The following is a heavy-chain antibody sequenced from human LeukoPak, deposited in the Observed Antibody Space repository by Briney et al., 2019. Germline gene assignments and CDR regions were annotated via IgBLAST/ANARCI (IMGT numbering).Heavy chain of an antibody. CDR3: ARDLYRIVVVPHYFDY. J-gene: IGHJ4*02. CDR2: IREDGTEK. D-gene: IGHD3-22*01. CDR1: GFTFSGAW. V-gene: IGHV3-7*01. Sequence: GSLRLSCTASGFTFSGAWMTWVRQAPGKGLEWVANIREDGTEKNYVDSVKGRFTISRDNAKNSLYLQMNSLRAEDTAVYYCARDLYRIVVVPHYFDYWGQGTLVTVSS.